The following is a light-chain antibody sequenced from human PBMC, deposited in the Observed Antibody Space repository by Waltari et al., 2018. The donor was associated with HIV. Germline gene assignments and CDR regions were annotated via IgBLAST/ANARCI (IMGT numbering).Light chain of an antibody. V-gene: IGLV2-8*01. CDR1: SSDIGAYNY. Sequence: QSALTQPPSASGSPGQSVTISCTGTSSDIGAYNYVSWFQQHPGKAPKLMIFDVSKRPSGVPDRFSGSQSGNTASLTVSGLQAEDEADYYCASHAGSKDVFGGGTKLTVL. CDR2: DVS. J-gene: IGLJ2*01. CDR3: ASHAGSKDV.